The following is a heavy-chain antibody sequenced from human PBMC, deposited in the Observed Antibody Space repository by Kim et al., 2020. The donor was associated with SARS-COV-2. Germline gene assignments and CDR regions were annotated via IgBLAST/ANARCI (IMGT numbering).Heavy chain of an antibody. CDR3: ARTPSGWSYFDY. V-gene: IGHV3-9*01. J-gene: IGHJ4*02. D-gene: IGHD6-19*01. CDR1: GFTFDDYA. CDR2: ISWNSGSI. Sequence: GGSLRLSCAASGFTFDDYAMHWVRQAPGKGLEWVSGISWNSGSIGYADSVKGRFTISRDNAKNSLYLQMNSLRAEDTALYYCARTPSGWSYFDYWGQGTLVTVSS.